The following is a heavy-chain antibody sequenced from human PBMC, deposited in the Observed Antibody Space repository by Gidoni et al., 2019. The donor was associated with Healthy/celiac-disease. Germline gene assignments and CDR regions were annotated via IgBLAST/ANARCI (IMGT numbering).Heavy chain of an antibody. J-gene: IGHJ6*02. V-gene: IGHV4-31*02. D-gene: IGHD4-4*01. CDR3: ARDRRRWVEYSKGKGGGMDV. Sequence: STYYNPSLKSRVTISVDTSKNQFSLKLSSVTAADTAVYYCARDRRRWVEYSKGKGGGMDVWGQGTTVTVSS. CDR2: ST.